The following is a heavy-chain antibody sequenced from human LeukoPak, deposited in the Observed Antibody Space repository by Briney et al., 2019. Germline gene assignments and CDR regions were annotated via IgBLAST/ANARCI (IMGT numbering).Heavy chain of an antibody. D-gene: IGHD1-26*01. CDR3: AKDMMAIVGGTTSAFDM. V-gene: IGHV3-53*05. CDR2: IYSCVST. J-gene: IGHJ3*02. CDR1: GFTVSSNY. Sequence: GGSLRLSCAASGFTVSSNYMSWVRQAPGKGLEWVSVIYSCVSTYYADSMKGRFTISRDNAKNSLYLQMNSLRAEDTALYYCAKDMMAIVGGTTSAFDMWGQGTMVTVSS.